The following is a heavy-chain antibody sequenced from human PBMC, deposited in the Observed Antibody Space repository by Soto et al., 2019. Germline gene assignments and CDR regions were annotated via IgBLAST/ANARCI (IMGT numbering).Heavy chain of an antibody. J-gene: IGHJ3*01. Sequence: QIILKESGPTLVKPTQTLTLTCSFSGFSLSTTSVGVGWIRQPPGKALQWLALIYWDGDKRYSPSQKRRLTITKDTSKNQVVLTMNNMDPVDTGTYYCVYMPPQQWMSFYVWGQGTVVIVSS. V-gene: IGHV2-5*04. CDR2: IYWDGDK. CDR1: GFSLSTTSVG. D-gene: IGHD6-19*01. CDR3: VYMPPQQWMSFYV.